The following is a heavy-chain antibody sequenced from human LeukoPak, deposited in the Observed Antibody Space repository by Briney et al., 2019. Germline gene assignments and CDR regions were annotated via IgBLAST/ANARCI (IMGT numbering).Heavy chain of an antibody. CDR3: ARKGRQLWLSFDY. CDR2: INHSGST. V-gene: IGHV4-34*01. CDR1: GGSFSGYY. J-gene: IGHJ4*02. D-gene: IGHD5-18*01. Sequence: PSETLSLTCAGYGGSFSGYYWSWIRQPPGKGLEWIGEINHSGSTNYNPSLKSRVTISVDTSKNQFSLKLSSVTAADTAVYYCARKGRQLWLSFDYWGQGTLVTVSS.